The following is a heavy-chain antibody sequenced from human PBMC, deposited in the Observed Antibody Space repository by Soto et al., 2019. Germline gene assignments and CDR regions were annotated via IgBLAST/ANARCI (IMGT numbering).Heavy chain of an antibody. V-gene: IGHV1-3*01. Sequence: ASVKVSCKASGYTFTSYAMHWVLQAPGQRLEWMGWINAGNGNTKYSQKFQGRVTITRDTSASTAYMELSSLRSEDTAVYYCAREYYDILTGPPNTYYYYGMDVWGQGTTVTVSS. J-gene: IGHJ6*02. D-gene: IGHD3-9*01. CDR3: AREYYDILTGPPNTYYYYGMDV. CDR1: GYTFTSYA. CDR2: INAGNGNT.